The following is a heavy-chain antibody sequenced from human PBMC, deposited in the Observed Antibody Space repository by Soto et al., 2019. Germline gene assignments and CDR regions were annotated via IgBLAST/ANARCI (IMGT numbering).Heavy chain of an antibody. CDR2: INAGNGNT. D-gene: IGHD2-15*01. CDR1: GYTFTSYA. J-gene: IGHJ4*02. V-gene: IGHV1-3*01. CDR3: ARGPGGPDGPGDY. Sequence: ASVKVSCKASGYTFTSYAMHWVRQAPGQRLEWMGWINAGNGNTKYSQKFQGRVTITMDTSASTAYMELSSLRSEDTAVYYCARGPGGPDGPGDYWGQGTLVTVSS.